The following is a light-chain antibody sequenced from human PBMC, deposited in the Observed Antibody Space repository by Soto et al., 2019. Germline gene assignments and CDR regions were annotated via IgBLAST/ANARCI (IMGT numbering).Light chain of an antibody. CDR2: IAS. CDR3: HQYGSSPWT. V-gene: IGKV3-20*01. J-gene: IGKJ1*01. Sequence: EIVLTQSPGTLSLSPGERATLSCRASQSVSSNYLAWYQQKTGQTPRLLIYIASSRAPGIPDRFSGSGSGTHFTLTISRVEPEEFAVYYCHQYGSSPWTFGQGTKVEI. CDR1: QSVSSNY.